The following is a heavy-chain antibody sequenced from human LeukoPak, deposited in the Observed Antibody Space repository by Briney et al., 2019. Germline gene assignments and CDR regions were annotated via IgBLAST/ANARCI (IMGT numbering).Heavy chain of an antibody. CDR1: GFTFDDYA. D-gene: IGHD6-13*01. CDR3: ARGEQQLVPYYYYGMDV. V-gene: IGHV3-21*01. CDR2: ISSSSSYI. J-gene: IGHJ6*02. Sequence: GGSLRLSCAASGFTFDDYAMHWVRQAPGKGLEWVSSISSSSSYIYYADSVKGRFTISRDNAKNSLYLQMNSLRAEDTAVYYCARGEQQLVPYYYYGMDVWGQGTTVTVSS.